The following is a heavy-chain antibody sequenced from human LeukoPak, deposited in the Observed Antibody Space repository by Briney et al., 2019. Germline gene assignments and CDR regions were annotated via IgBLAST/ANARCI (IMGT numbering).Heavy chain of an antibody. D-gene: IGHD3-16*01. J-gene: IGHJ5*02. CDR2: IYYGGNT. CDR1: GVSISSSSYY. CDR3: ARDSGQGVSWSDP. V-gene: IGHV4-39*07. Sequence: PSETLSLTCTVSGVSISSSSYYWGWIRQPPGKGLEWIGSIYYGGNTYYNPSLKSRVTMSVDTSKNQFSLKLSSVTAADTAVYYCARDSGQGVSWSDPWGQGTLVTVSS.